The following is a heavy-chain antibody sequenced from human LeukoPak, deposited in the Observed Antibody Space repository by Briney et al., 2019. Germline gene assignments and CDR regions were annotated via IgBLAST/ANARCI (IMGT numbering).Heavy chain of an antibody. CDR2: IYHSGST. D-gene: IGHD3-22*01. J-gene: IGHJ4*02. V-gene: IGHV4-38-2*02. Sequence: SETLSLTCTVSGYSISSGYYWGWIRQPPGKGLQWIGSIYHSGSTYYNPSLNNRVTISVDTSKNQFSLKMRSVTAADTAVYYCARVYYYDSSGRTDYWGQGTLVTVSS. CDR3: ARVYYYDSSGRTDY. CDR1: GYSISSGYY.